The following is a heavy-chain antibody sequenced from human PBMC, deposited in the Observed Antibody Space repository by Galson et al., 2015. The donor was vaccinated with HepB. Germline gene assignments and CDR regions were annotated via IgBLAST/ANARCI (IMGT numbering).Heavy chain of an antibody. Sequence: SLRLSCAASGFTFSTYGLHWVRQAPGKGLEWVSVIWYDGTNKYYADSVKGRFTISRDNSENMVYLQMHSLRVEDTAVYYCARTFYFDYWGQGTVVTVSP. J-gene: IGHJ4*02. V-gene: IGHV3-33*01. CDR3: ARTFYFDY. CDR2: IWYDGTNK. CDR1: GFTFSTYG.